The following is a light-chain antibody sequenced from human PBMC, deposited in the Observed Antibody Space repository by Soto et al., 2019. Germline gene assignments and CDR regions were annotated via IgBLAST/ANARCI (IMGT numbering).Light chain of an antibody. CDR1: QGISSY. CDR3: QQYYSYPPT. Sequence: AIRRTHSPSSLSASTGDRVTITCRASQGISSYLAWYQQKPGKAPKLLIYAASTLQSGVPSRFSGSGSGTDFTLTISCLQSEDFATYYCQQYYSYPPTFGQGTKVDIK. CDR2: AAS. V-gene: IGKV1-8*01. J-gene: IGKJ1*01.